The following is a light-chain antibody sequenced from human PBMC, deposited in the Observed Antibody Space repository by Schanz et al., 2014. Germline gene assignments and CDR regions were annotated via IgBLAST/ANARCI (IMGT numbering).Light chain of an antibody. CDR2: GAS. CDR1: QSVSSN. Sequence: EIVLTQSPATLSLSPGERATLSCRASQSVSSNLAWYQQKPGQAPRLLIYGASSRATGIPDRFSGSGSGTDFTLTISRLEPEDFAVYYCQQYGSSPDTFGQGTRLELK. J-gene: IGKJ5*01. V-gene: IGKV3-20*01. CDR3: QQYGSSPDT.